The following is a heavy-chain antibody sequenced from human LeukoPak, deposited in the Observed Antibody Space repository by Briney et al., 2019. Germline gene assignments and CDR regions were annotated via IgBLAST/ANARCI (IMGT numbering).Heavy chain of an antibody. J-gene: IGHJ4*02. Sequence: SETLSLTCTVSGGSISSGSYYWSWIRQPAGKGLEWIGRIYTSGSTNYNPSLKSRVTISVDTSKNQFSLKLSSVTAADTAVYYCAGPGGATDYWGQGTLVTVSS. V-gene: IGHV4-61*02. CDR3: AGPGGATDY. D-gene: IGHD1-26*01. CDR1: GGSISSGSYY. CDR2: IYTSGST.